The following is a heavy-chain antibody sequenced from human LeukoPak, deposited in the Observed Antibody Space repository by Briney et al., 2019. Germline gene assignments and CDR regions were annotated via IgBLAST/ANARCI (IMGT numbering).Heavy chain of an antibody. J-gene: IGHJ1*01. CDR1: GYSISSGYY. CDR3: ASQPEGYYYDSSGYYSTPVYFQH. D-gene: IGHD3-22*01. Sequence: SETLSLTCTVSGYSISSGYYWGWIRQPPGKGLEWIGSIYHSGSTYYNPSLKSPVTISVDTSKNQFSLKLSSVTAADTAVYYCASQPEGYYYDSSGYYSTPVYFQHWGQGTLVTVSS. CDR2: IYHSGST. V-gene: IGHV4-38-2*02.